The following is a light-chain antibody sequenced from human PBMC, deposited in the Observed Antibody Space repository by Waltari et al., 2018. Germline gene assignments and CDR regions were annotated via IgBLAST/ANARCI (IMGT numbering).Light chain of an antibody. CDR2: KDS. J-gene: IGLJ3*02. Sequence: SYELTQPPSVSVSPGQTARITFAADALPKQYVYWYQQKPGQAPVLVIYKDSERPSGIPERFSGSNSGTTVTLTISGVQAEDEADYYCQSADSSGTWVFGGGTKLTVL. CDR1: ALPKQY. CDR3: QSADSSGTWV. V-gene: IGLV3-25*03.